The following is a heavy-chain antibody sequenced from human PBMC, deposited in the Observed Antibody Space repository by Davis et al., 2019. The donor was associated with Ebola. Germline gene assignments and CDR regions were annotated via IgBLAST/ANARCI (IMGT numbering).Heavy chain of an antibody. Sequence: AASVTVSCKASGGTFSSYAISWVRQAPGQGLEWMGGIIPIFGTAKYAQKFQGRVTITTDESTSTAYMGLSSLRSEDTAVYYCASRPLVGATRAAYYYYGMDVWGQGTTVTVSS. D-gene: IGHD1-26*01. CDR2: IIPIFGTA. CDR1: GGTFSSYA. J-gene: IGHJ6*02. CDR3: ASRPLVGATRAAYYYYGMDV. V-gene: IGHV1-69*05.